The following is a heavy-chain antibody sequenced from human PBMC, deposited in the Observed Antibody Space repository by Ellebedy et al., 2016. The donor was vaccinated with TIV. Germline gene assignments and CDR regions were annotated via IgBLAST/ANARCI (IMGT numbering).Heavy chain of an antibody. CDR3: TRAVLTYFYHSSGWDY. Sequence: ASVQVSCXAFGYFFTSYYIHRVRQAPAPGLEWMGVINPSGGSSPYAQRLQGRVTMTRVTSTSTVYMELSSLRTEDTAVYYCTRAVLTYFYHSSGWDYWGQGTLVSVSS. J-gene: IGHJ4*02. V-gene: IGHV1-46*01. CDR2: INPSGGSS. D-gene: IGHD3-22*01. CDR1: GYFFTSYY.